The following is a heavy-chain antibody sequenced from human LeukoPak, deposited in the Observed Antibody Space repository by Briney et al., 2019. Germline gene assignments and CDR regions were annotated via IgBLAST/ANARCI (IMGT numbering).Heavy chain of an antibody. CDR3: ARLTSYNHDYSGRYGLDV. J-gene: IGHJ6*02. V-gene: IGHV3-21*01. CDR2: IGRSPSYI. CDR1: GVTFSSYG. D-gene: IGHD5-12*01. Sequence: GGSLRLSCAASGVTFSSYGMNWVRQAPGPGLEWVSSIGRSPSYIYYADSVKGRFTISRDNAKDSLDLQMNSLRAEDTAVYYCARLTSYNHDYSGRYGLDVWGQGTTVPVSS.